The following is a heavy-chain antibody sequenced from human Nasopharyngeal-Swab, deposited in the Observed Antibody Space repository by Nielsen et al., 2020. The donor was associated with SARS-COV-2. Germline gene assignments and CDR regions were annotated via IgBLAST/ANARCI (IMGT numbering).Heavy chain of an antibody. J-gene: IGHJ6*02. CDR3: ARGGGVDEYRYYYYGMDV. D-gene: IGHD5-12*01. V-gene: IGHV3-30*02. CDR1: GFTFSSYG. CDR2: IRYDGSNK. Sequence: GESLKISCAASGFTFSSYGMHWVRQAPGKGLEWVAFIRYDGSNKYYADSVKGRFTISRDNSKNTLYLQMNSLRAEDTAVYYCARGGGVDEYRYYYYGMDVWGQGTTVTVSS.